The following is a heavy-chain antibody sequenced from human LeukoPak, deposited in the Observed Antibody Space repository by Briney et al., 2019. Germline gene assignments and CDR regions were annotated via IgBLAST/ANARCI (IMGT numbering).Heavy chain of an antibody. D-gene: IGHD3-16*01. CDR3: ARVTVYYQGERALEQAARYYFDY. CDR2: IYYSGST. Sequence: SQTLSLTCTVSGGSISSGDYYWSWIRQPPGKGLEWIGYIYYSGSTYYNPSLKSRVTISVDTSKNQFSLKLSSVTTADTAVYYCARVTVYYQGERALEQAARYYFDYWGQGTLVTVSS. V-gene: IGHV4-30-4*01. CDR1: GGSISSGDYY. J-gene: IGHJ4*02.